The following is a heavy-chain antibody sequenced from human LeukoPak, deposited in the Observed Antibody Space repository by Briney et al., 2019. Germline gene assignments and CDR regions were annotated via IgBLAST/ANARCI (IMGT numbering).Heavy chain of an antibody. V-gene: IGHV3-7*01. J-gene: IGHJ4*02. Sequence: GGSLRLSCAASGFTFSDYYMSWIRQAPGKGLEWVANIKQDGREKYYVDSVRGRFTISRDNAKNSLYLQMNSLRAEDTAVYNCARVRGYYDSSGYYSYYFDYWGQGTLVTVSS. D-gene: IGHD3-22*01. CDR1: GFTFSDYY. CDR3: ARVRGYYDSSGYYSYYFDY. CDR2: IKQDGREK.